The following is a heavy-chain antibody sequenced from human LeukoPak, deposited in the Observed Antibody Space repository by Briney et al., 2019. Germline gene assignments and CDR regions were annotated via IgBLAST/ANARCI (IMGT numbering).Heavy chain of an antibody. Sequence: SETLSLTCAVSGGSISSSNWWSWVRQPPGKGLEWIGEIYHGGSTNYNPSLKSRVTISVDTSKNQFSLKLSSVTAADTAVYYCARDEGILQAFDIWGQGTMVTVSS. J-gene: IGHJ3*02. V-gene: IGHV4-4*02. CDR3: ARDEGILQAFDI. D-gene: IGHD4-11*01. CDR2: IYHGGST. CDR1: GGSISSSNW.